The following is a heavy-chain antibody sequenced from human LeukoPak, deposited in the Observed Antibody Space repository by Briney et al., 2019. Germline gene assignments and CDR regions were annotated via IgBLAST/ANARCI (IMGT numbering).Heavy chain of an antibody. CDR3: ARVNYDFWSASYYYNYYYMDV. Sequence: PGGSLRLSCAASGFTFHTYWMTWVRQAPGKGLEWVASIKLDGSEKYYVDSVKGRFTISRDNTKNSLYLQMNSLRAEDTAVYYCARVNYDFWSASYYYNYYYMDVRGKGTTVTVSS. CDR1: GFTFHTYW. D-gene: IGHD3-3*01. J-gene: IGHJ6*03. CDR2: IKLDGSEK. V-gene: IGHV3-7*04.